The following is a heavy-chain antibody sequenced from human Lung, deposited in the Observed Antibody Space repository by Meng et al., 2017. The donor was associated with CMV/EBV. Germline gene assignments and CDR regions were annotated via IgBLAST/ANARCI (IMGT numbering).Heavy chain of an antibody. Sequence: SETLSLXXTVSGGSISSYYWSWIRQPPGKGLEWIGYIYYSGSTNYNPSLKSRVTISVDTSKNQFSLKLSSVTAADTAVYYCARDLGYCSSTSCYYYYGMDVWGRGXTVTVSS. V-gene: IGHV4-59*01. CDR2: IYYSGST. D-gene: IGHD2-2*01. CDR1: GGSISSYY. CDR3: ARDLGYCSSTSCYYYYGMDV. J-gene: IGHJ6*02.